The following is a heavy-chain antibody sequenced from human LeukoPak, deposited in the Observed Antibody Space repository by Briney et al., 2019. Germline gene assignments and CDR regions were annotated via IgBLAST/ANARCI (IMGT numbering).Heavy chain of an antibody. J-gene: IGHJ4*02. Sequence: GGSLRLSCAASGFTFSSYDMHWVRQATGKGLEWVSAIGTAGDTYYPGSVKGRFTISRDNAKNSLYLQMNSLRAEDTAVYYCARAFGGDYGRGPFDYWGQGTLVTVSS. D-gene: IGHD2-21*02. V-gene: IGHV3-13*01. CDR2: IGTAGDT. CDR1: GFTFSSYD. CDR3: ARAFGGDYGRGPFDY.